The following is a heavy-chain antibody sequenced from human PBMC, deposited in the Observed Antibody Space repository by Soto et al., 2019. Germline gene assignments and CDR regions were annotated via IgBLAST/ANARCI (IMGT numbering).Heavy chain of an antibody. CDR3: ARGRYGDY. D-gene: IGHD1-1*01. V-gene: IGHV1-18*01. J-gene: IGHJ4*02. Sequence: QVHLVQSGAEVKKPGASVKVSCKGSGYDFTTYGITWVRQAPGQVLEWMAWISAHNGNTDYAQKLQGRVTVTRDTSTSTAYMELRSLRSDDTAMYYCARGRYGDYGGQGALVTVSS. CDR2: ISAHNGNT. CDR1: GYDFTTYG.